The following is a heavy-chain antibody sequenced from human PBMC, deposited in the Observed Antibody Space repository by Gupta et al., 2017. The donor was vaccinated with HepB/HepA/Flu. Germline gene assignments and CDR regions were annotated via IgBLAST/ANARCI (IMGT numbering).Heavy chain of an antibody. CDR1: ALSLSTHGVG. CDR3: AQALTYYDFGFGFFAWRHWFDP. D-gene: IGHD3-3*01. J-gene: IGHJ5*02. V-gene: IGHV2-5*02. CDR2: IYWDDDK. Sequence: QITSQEPGPTLVRPTQSLTLTCTFSALSLSTHGVGVGWIRQPPGKALEWLALIYWDDDKRYSPSLKSRLTITKDTSKNQVVLTMTNVEPGDTATYYCAQALTYYDFGFGFFAWRHWFDPWGQGTLVTVSS.